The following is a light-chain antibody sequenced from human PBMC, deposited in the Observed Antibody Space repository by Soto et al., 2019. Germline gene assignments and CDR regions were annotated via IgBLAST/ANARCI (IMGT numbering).Light chain of an antibody. CDR1: SADVSSSNF. J-gene: IGLJ1*01. Sequence: QSALTQPASVSGSPGQSITISCTGISADVSSSNFVSWYQLRPGKAPRLILYDVSHRPSGISNRFSGSKAGDTASLTISGLQLEDESDYYCTSYGRGPLYVFGTGTKLTVL. V-gene: IGLV2-14*03. CDR3: TSYGRGPLYV. CDR2: DVS.